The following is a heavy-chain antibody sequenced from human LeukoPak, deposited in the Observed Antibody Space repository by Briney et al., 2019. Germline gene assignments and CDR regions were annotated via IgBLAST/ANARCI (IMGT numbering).Heavy chain of an antibody. CDR2: INHSGST. Sequence: SETLSLTCAVYGGSFSGYYWSWIRQPPGKGLEWIGEINHSGSTNYNPSLKSRVTISVDTSKNQFSLKLSSVIPADTAVYYCASGFDWQNAFDMWGQGTRVIVSS. CDR3: ASGFDWQNAFDM. V-gene: IGHV4-34*01. D-gene: IGHD3-9*01. CDR1: GGSFSGYY. J-gene: IGHJ3*02.